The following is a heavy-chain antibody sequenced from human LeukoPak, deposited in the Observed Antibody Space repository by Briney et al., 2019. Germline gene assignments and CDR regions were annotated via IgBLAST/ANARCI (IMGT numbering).Heavy chain of an antibody. CDR3: ARAPYYGSGDAYYFDY. D-gene: IGHD3-10*01. J-gene: IGHJ4*02. V-gene: IGHV3-30-3*01. CDR2: ISYDGSNK. Sequence: PGRSLRLSCAASGFTFSSYAMHWVRQAPGKGLEWVAVISYDGSNKYYADSVKGRFTISRDNSKNTLYLQMNSLRAEDTAVYYCARAPYYGSGDAYYFDYWGQGTLVTVSS. CDR1: GFTFSSYA.